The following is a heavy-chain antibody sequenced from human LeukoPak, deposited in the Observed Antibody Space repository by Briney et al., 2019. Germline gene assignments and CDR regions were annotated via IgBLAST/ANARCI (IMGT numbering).Heavy chain of an antibody. J-gene: IGHJ4*02. V-gene: IGHV3-7*01. D-gene: IGHD4-17*01. CDR3: VRGPHYGAYTDYFDY. CDR2: IKQDGNEN. Sequence: PGGSLRLSCAASGFTSSRHWMSWVRQAPGKGLERVATIKQDGNENYYVDSVKGRFTISRDDAKNSLYLQMNSLRVEDTALYYCVRGPHYGAYTDYFDYWGRGTLVTVSS. CDR1: GFTSSRHW.